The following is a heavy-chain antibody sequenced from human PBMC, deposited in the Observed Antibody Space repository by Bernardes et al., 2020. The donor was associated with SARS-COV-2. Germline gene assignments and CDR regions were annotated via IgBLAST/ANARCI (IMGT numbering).Heavy chain of an antibody. V-gene: IGHV7-4-1*02. Sequence: ASVKVSCKASGYTFTSYAMNWVRQAPGQGLEWMGWINTNTGNPTYAQGFTGRFVFSLDTSVSTAYLQISSLKAEDTAVYYCARCGDELGYCSGGSCHQDYYYGMDVWGQGTTVTVSS. J-gene: IGHJ6*02. CDR1: GYTFTSYA. CDR3: ARCGDELGYCSGGSCHQDYYYGMDV. CDR2: INTNTGNP. D-gene: IGHD2-15*01.